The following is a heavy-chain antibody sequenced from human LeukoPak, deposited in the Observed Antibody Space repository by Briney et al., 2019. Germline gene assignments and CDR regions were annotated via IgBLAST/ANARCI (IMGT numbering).Heavy chain of an antibody. CDR3: ARALGISSSSPYKYYYYMDV. V-gene: IGHV1-18*01. CDR2: ISAYNGNT. CDR1: GYTFTSYG. J-gene: IGHJ6*03. D-gene: IGHD6-6*01. Sequence: ASVKVSCKASGYTFTSYGISWVRQAPGQGLEWMGWISAYNGNTNYAQKLQGRVTMTTDTSTSTAYMELRSLRSDDTAVYYCARALGISSSSPYKYYYYMDVWGKGTTVTVSS.